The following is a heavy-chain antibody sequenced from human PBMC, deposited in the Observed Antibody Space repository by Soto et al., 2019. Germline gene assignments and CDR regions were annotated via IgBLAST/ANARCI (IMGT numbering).Heavy chain of an antibody. CDR1: GFTFSSYS. CDR3: ARERDEGVSFDY. D-gene: IGHD3-10*01. J-gene: IGHJ4*02. Sequence: GGSLRLSCAASGFTFSSYSMNWVRQAPGKGLEWVSSISSSSSYIYYADSVKGRFTISRDNAKNSLYLQMNSLRAEDTAVYYCARERDEGVSFDYWGQGTLVTVSS. CDR2: ISSSSSYI. V-gene: IGHV3-21*01.